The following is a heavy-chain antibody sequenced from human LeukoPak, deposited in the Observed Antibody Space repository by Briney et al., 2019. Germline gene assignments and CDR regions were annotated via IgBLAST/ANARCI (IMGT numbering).Heavy chain of an antibody. V-gene: IGHV3-74*01. J-gene: IGHJ3*02. CDR1: GFTFSSYS. CDR3: ARLDHPEAAFDI. CDR2: INSDGSTT. Sequence: PGGSLRLSCAASGFTFSSYSMNWVRQAPGKGLVWVSRINSDGSTTSYADSVKGRFTISRDNAKNSLYLQMNSLRAEDTAVYYCARLDHPEAAFDIWGQGTMVTVSS.